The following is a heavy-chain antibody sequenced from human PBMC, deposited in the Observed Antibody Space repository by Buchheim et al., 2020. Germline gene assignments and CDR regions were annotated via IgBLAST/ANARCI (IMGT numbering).Heavy chain of an antibody. Sequence: QEQLVQSGAEVKNPGASVKVSCKASGYTFSDYYIHWVRQAPGQGLEWMGWVNPKSSGTNYAQEFQGRVTMTWDTSISTAYMEVGRLRSDDTAVYYCVRAIFWGGYDHWGQGT. D-gene: IGHD3-3*01. CDR2: VNPKSSGT. V-gene: IGHV1-2*02. CDR1: GYTFSDYY. CDR3: VRAIFWGGYDH. J-gene: IGHJ4*02.